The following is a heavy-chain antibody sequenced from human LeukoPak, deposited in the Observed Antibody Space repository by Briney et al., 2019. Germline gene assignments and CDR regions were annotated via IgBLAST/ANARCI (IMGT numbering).Heavy chain of an antibody. CDR2: IGSDSTII. Sequence: AGGSLRLSCAASGFAFSTYSMNWVRQAPGKGLEWVSYIGSDSTIIHYADSVKGRFTISRDNGKNSLFLQMNGLRAEDTAVYFCARVQAGKWDFDFWGQGTLVTVSS. V-gene: IGHV3-48*01. CDR3: ARVQAGKWDFDF. J-gene: IGHJ4*02. D-gene: IGHD2-8*01. CDR1: GFAFSTYS.